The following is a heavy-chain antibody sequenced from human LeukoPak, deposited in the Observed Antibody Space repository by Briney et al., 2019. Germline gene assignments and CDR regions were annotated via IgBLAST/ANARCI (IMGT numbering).Heavy chain of an antibody. D-gene: IGHD3-3*01. V-gene: IGHV3-21*06. Sequence: GGSLRLSCAASGLTFSNYSMNWVRQAPGKGLEWVSFISSSSSYIYYVDSVKGRFTISRDNAKNSLYLQMNSLRAEDTAVYYCARVNDFWSGSYRVHYYYDMDVWGKGTTVTVSS. CDR2: ISSSSSYI. J-gene: IGHJ6*03. CDR1: GLTFSNYS. CDR3: ARVNDFWSGSYRVHYYYDMDV.